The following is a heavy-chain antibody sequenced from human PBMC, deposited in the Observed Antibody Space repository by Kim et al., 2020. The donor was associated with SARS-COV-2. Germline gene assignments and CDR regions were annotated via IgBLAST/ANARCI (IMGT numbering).Heavy chain of an antibody. CDR3: ARENYYDSLDAFDI. D-gene: IGHD3-22*01. Sequence: SETLSLTCTVSGGSISSSSYYWGWIRQPPGKGLEWIGSIYYSGSTYYNPSLKSRVIISVDTSKNQFSLKLSSVTAADTAVYYCARENYYDSLDAFDIWGQGTMVTVSS. V-gene: IGHV4-39*07. J-gene: IGHJ3*02. CDR1: GGSISSSSYY. CDR2: IYYSGST.